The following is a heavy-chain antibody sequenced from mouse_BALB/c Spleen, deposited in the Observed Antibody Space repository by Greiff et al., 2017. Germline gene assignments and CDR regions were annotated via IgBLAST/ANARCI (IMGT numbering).Heavy chain of an antibody. CDR3: ARDLTTATYYAMDY. J-gene: IGHJ4*01. CDR1: GFSLTSYG. Sequence: QVQLQQSGPGLVAPSQSLSITCTVSGFSLTSYGVHWVRQPPGKGLEWLGVIWAGGSTNYNSALMSRLSISKDKSKSQVFLKMNSLQPDDTAMYYCARDLTTATYYAMDYWGEGTTVTVSS. D-gene: IGHD1-2*01. V-gene: IGHV2-9*02. CDR2: IWAGGST.